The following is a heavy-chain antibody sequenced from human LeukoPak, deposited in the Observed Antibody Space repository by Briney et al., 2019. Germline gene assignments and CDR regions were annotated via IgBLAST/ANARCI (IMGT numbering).Heavy chain of an antibody. D-gene: IGHD2-15*01. Sequence: SGTLSLTCTVSGGSISSSKWWSWVRQPPGKGLEWLGEVSQSGNPNYSPSLKSRVTISVDESKKQFSLRLSSVTAADTAVYYCANADRYCSGGSCHVPDAFDFWGRGTMVTVSS. CDR3: ANADRYCSGGSCHVPDAFDF. V-gene: IGHV4-4*02. CDR2: VSQSGNP. CDR1: GGSISSSKW. J-gene: IGHJ3*01.